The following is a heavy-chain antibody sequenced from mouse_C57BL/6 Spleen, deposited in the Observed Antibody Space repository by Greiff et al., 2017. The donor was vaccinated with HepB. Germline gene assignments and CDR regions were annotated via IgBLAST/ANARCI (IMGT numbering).Heavy chain of an antibody. V-gene: IGHV5-6*01. J-gene: IGHJ3*01. D-gene: IGHD2-5*01. Sequence: EVKLVESGGDLVKPGGSLKLSCAASGFTFSSYGMSWVRQTPDKRLEWVATISSGGSYTYYPDSVKGRFTISRDNAKNTLYLQMSSLKSEDTAMYYCARHWSNYDWFAYWGQGTLVTVSA. CDR2: ISSGGSYT. CDR3: ARHWSNYDWFAY. CDR1: GFTFSSYG.